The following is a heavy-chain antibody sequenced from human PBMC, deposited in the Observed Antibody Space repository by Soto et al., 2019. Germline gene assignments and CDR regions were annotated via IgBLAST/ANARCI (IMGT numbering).Heavy chain of an antibody. V-gene: IGHV1-69*01. CDR1: GGTLSSYA. CDR3: AGTREIPYYHGMHV. Sequence: LVQSGAEVKKPGSSVKVSCKAPGGTLSSYAINWVRQAPGQGLEWMGGIIPIFGSANYAPKFQGRVTISADESTSTAYMEVSSLRSEDTAVYYCAGTREIPYYHGMHVWGQGTTVTVSS. CDR2: IIPIFGSA. D-gene: IGHD2-2*02. J-gene: IGHJ6*02.